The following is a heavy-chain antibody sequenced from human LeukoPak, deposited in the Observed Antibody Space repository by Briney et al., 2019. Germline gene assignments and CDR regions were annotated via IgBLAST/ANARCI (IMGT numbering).Heavy chain of an antibody. CDR2: ISYDGSNK. Sequence: PGGSLRFSCAASGFTFSNYGMHWVRQAPGKGLEWVVVISYDGSNKYYADSVKGRFTISRDNSKNTLYLQMNSLRAEDTAVYYCANGYYYGSGSYYKEAFDIWGQGTMVTVSS. CDR1: GFTFSNYG. CDR3: ANGYYYGSGSYYKEAFDI. V-gene: IGHV3-30*18. J-gene: IGHJ3*02. D-gene: IGHD3-10*01.